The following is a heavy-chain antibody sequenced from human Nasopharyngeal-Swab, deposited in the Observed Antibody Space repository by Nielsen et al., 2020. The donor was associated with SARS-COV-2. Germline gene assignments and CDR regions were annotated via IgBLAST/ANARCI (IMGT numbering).Heavy chain of an antibody. V-gene: IGHV3-7*03. CDR1: GFTFSSYW. CDR3: TTPSWPYYHGMDV. Sequence: GESLKISCAASGFTFSSYWMSWVRQAPGKGLEWVANIKQGGSEKYYVDSVKGRFTISRDDAKNSLYLQMNSLKTEDTAVYYCTTPSWPYYHGMDVWGQGTTVTVSS. CDR2: IKQGGSEK. D-gene: IGHD2-2*01. J-gene: IGHJ6*02.